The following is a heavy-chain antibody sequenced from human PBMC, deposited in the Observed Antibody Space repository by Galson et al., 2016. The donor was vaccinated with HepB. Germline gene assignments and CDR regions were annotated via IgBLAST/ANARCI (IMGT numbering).Heavy chain of an antibody. V-gene: IGHV3-7*05. J-gene: IGHJ4*02. CDR3: ANYLGYGSGRPGYFHS. CDR2: IKRDGSEK. D-gene: IGHD3-10*01. CDR1: GFTFSGYK. Sequence: SLRLSCAASGFTFSGYKMNWVRQAPGKGLEWVAHIKRDGSEKYYVDSVRGRFTISRDNAKNSLYVQMNSLRVEDTAVYFCANYLGYGSGRPGYFHSWGQGTLVTVSP.